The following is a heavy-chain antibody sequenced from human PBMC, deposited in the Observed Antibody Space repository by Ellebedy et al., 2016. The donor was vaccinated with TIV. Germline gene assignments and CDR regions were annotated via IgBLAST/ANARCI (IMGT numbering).Heavy chain of an antibody. CDR3: ARRSGGTGGTYYFDY. D-gene: IGHD3-16*01. V-gene: IGHV4-39*01. CDR1: GDTISSSSYY. CDR2: IYSSGST. Sequence: SETLSLTCTVSGDTISSSSYYCGWIRHPPWKGVECIGSIYSSGSTYYNPSLKSRVTISVDTSKNQFSLKLSSVTAADTAVYYCARRSGGTGGTYYFDYWGQGTLVTVSS. J-gene: IGHJ4*02.